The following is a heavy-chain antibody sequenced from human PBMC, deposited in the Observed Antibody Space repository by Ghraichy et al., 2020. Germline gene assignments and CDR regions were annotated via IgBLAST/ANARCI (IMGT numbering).Heavy chain of an antibody. CDR3: ARGTGYSSGWYDVKKGVDY. D-gene: IGHD6-19*01. CDR2: INHSGSP. J-gene: IGHJ4*02. V-gene: IGHV4-34*01. CDR1: GGSFSGYY. Sequence: SQTLSLTCAVYGGSFSGYYWRWIRQPPGKGLEWIGEINHSGSPNYNPSLKSRVTISVDTSKNQFSLKLTSVTAADTAVYYCARGTGYSSGWYDVKKGVDYWGQGTLVTVSS.